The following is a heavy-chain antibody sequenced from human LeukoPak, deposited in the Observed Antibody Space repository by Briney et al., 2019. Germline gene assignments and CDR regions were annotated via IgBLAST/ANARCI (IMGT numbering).Heavy chain of an antibody. Sequence: PSETLSLTCAVYGGSFSGYYWSWIRQPPGKGLEWIGEINHSGSTNYNPSLKSRVTISVDTSKNQFSLKLSSVTAADTAVYYCARRRTYYYDSSGYLSNYYYGMDVWGQGITVTVSS. CDR1: GGSFSGYY. V-gene: IGHV4-34*01. D-gene: IGHD3-22*01. CDR3: ARRRTYYYDSSGYLSNYYYGMDV. J-gene: IGHJ6*02. CDR2: INHSGST.